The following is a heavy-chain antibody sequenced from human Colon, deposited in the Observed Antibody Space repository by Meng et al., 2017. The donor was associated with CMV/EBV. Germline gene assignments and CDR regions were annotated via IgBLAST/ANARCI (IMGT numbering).Heavy chain of an antibody. CDR3: ARDPFQAHLLDDFLDT. D-gene: IGHD3-3*01. V-gene: IGHV3-74*01. CDR2: INSDGSST. Sequence: GGSLRLSCAASGFTFSSYWMHWVRQAPGKGLVWVSRINSDGSSTSYADSVKGRFTISRDDAKNSLYLQLNSLRPEDTAVYYCARDPFQAHLLDDFLDTWGQGTLVTVSS. J-gene: IGHJ5*02. CDR1: GFTFSSYW.